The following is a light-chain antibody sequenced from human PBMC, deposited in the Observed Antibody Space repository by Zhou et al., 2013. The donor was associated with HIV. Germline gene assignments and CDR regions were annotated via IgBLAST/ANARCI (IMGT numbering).Light chain of an antibody. CDR1: QSITTN. CDR3: LQRAKWPRT. CDR2: DAS. J-gene: IGKJ1*01. V-gene: IGKV3-11*01. Sequence: IVMTQSPATLSASPGERVTLSCKASQSITTNLAWYQQKSGQAPRLLIYDASNRATGAPARFSGSGSGTDFTLTISSLEPEDFAVYYCLQRAKWPRTFGQGTKVEIK.